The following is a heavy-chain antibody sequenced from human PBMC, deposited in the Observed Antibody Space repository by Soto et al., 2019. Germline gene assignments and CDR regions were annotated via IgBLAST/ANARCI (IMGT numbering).Heavy chain of an antibody. CDR2: INPSGGST. Sequence: ASVKVSCKASGYTFTSYYMHWVRQAPGQGLEWMGIINPSGGSTSYAQKFQGRVTMTRDTSTSTVYMGLSSLRSEDTAVYYCARDPGYCSGGSCYSGVDYWGQGTLVTVSS. D-gene: IGHD2-15*01. CDR3: ARDPGYCSGGSCYSGVDY. V-gene: IGHV1-46*03. CDR1: GYTFTSYY. J-gene: IGHJ4*02.